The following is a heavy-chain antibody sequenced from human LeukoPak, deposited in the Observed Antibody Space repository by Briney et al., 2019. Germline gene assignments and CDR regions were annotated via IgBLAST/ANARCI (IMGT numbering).Heavy chain of an antibody. J-gene: IGHJ5*02. CDR1: GGSFSGYY. V-gene: IGHV4-34*01. CDR3: ATHLAAAVVRDWFDP. CDR2: INHSGST. Sequence: SETLSLTCAVYGGSFSGYYWSWIRQPPGKGPEWIGEINHSGSTNYNPSLKSRVTISVDTSKNQFSLKLSSVTAADTAVYYCATHLAAAVVRDWFDPWGQGTLVTVSS. D-gene: IGHD6-13*01.